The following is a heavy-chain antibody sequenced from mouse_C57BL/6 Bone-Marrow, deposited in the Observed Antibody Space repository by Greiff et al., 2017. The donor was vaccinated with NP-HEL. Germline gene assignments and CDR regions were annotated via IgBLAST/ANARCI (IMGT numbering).Heavy chain of an antibody. V-gene: IGHV5-17*01. CDR3: ARVYYGSSYPYYFDY. J-gene: IGHJ2*01. D-gene: IGHD1-1*01. CDR1: GFTFSDHG. Sequence: DVKLVESGGGLVKPGGSLKLSCAASGFTFSDHGMHWVRQAPEKGLEWVAYIRSGSSTIYYAETVKGRCTIFRDNVKNTLFRQMSSLRSEDTAMYYCARVYYGSSYPYYFDYWGQGTTLTVSS. CDR2: IRSGSSTI.